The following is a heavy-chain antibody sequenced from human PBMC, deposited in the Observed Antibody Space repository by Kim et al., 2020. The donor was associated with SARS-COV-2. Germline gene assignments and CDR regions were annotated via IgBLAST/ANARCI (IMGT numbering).Heavy chain of an antibody. CDR1: GFTFSSYA. CDR2: IYSGGSST. CDR3: AKDLYYYDSSGYYGPVGMDV. V-gene: IGHV3-23*03. J-gene: IGHJ6*02. D-gene: IGHD3-22*01. Sequence: GGSLRLSCAASGFTFSSYAMSWVRQAPGKGLEWVSVIYSGGSSTNYADSVKGRFTISRDNSKNTLYLQMNSLRAEDTAVYYCAKDLYYYDSSGYYGPVGMDVWGQGTTVTVSS.